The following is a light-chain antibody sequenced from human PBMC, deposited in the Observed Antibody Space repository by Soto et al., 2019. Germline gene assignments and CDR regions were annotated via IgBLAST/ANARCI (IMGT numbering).Light chain of an antibody. V-gene: IGKV3-15*01. CDR3: QQYSNWPLT. Sequence: ELVMTQSPATLSVTPGERATLSCRASQSVYNNLAWYQQKPGQAPRLLIYRASTRATGFPARFSGGGSGTEFTLTISSLQSEDFEVYFCQQYSNWPLTFGGGTKVEIK. CDR1: QSVYNN. J-gene: IGKJ4*01. CDR2: RAS.